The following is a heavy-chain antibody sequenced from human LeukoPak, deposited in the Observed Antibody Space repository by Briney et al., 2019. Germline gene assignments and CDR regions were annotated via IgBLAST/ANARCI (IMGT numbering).Heavy chain of an antibody. Sequence: GGSLRLSCAASGFTFSDYYMSWIRQAPGKGLEWVSSISTSSSYIYYADSVKGRFTISRDNAQNSLYLQMNSLRAEDTAVYYCARVAYCGGDCPGADAFDIWGQGTMVTVSS. CDR2: ISTSSSYI. J-gene: IGHJ3*02. CDR1: GFTFSDYY. V-gene: IGHV3-11*06. CDR3: ARVAYCGGDCPGADAFDI. D-gene: IGHD2-21*02.